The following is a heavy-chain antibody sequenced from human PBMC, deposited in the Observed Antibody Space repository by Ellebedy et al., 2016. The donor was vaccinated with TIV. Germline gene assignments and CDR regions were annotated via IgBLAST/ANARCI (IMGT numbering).Heavy chain of an antibody. V-gene: IGHV3-48*03. CDR1: GFTFSTYE. Sequence: GGSLRLSCAVSGFTFSTYEMNWVRQAPGKGLEWVSYISSSDNTIYYADSVKGRFTISRDNAKNLLYLQMNSLRAEDTAVYYCARQTSGWDFDYWGQGTLVTVS. J-gene: IGHJ4*02. D-gene: IGHD6-19*01. CDR2: ISSSDNTI. CDR3: ARQTSGWDFDY.